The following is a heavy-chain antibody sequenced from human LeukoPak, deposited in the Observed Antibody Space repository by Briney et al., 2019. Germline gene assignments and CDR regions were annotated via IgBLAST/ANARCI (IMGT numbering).Heavy chain of an antibody. CDR2: ISGSGITI. V-gene: IGHV3-48*03. Sequence: GGSLRLSCAASEFTFSSFEMNWVRQAPGEGLEWVSFISGSGITIYYADSVKGRFTISRDNAKNSLYLQMNSLRAEDTAVYYCARGQSWLDPWGQGTLVTVSS. J-gene: IGHJ5*02. CDR3: ARGQSWLDP. CDR1: EFTFSSFE.